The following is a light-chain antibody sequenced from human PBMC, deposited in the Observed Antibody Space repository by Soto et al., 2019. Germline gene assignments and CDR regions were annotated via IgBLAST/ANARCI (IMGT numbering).Light chain of an antibody. V-gene: IGKV3-20*01. CDR3: QQYGSSGT. Sequence: EIVLTQSPGPLSLSPGERATLSCRASQSVSNNYLAWYQQKPGQAPRLLIYGASNRATGIPDRFSGSGSGTVFTLTISRLEPEDFAVYYCQQYGSSGTFGQGTKVDIK. J-gene: IGKJ1*01. CDR1: QSVSNNY. CDR2: GAS.